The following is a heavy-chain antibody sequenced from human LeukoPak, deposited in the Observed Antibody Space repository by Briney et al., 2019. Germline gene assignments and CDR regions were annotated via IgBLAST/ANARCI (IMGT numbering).Heavy chain of an antibody. CDR3: AKDYDFWSGYYFPNYHMDV. Sequence: PGGSLRLSCAASGFTFSSYGMHWVRQAPGKGLEWVAFIRYDGSNKYYADSVKGRFTISRDNSKNTLYLQMNSLRAEDTAVYYCAKDYDFWSGYYFPNYHMDVWGKGTTVTVSS. CDR1: GFTFSSYG. CDR2: IRYDGSNK. D-gene: IGHD3-3*01. V-gene: IGHV3-30*02. J-gene: IGHJ6*03.